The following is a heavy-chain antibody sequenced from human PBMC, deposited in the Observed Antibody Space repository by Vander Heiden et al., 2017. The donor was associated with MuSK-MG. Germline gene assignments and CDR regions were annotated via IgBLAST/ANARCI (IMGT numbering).Heavy chain of an antibody. D-gene: IGHD3-10*01. CDR1: GGPIRRYS. CDR2: IYYSGNT. CDR3: ARHYGTMVRGVIYWFDP. Sequence: HVQPQESGSGLAKHSETLSLTRPVSGGPIRRYSGAWIRPPPGKGLEWIGDIYYSGNTNYNPTRKRRVTISVDTSKNRCTLKLSSVTAADTAVYYCARHYGTMVRGVIYWFDPWGQGTLVTVSS. J-gene: IGHJ5*02. V-gene: IGHV4-59*08.